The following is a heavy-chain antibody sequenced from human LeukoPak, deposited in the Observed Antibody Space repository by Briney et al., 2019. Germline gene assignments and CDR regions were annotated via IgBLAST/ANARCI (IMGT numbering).Heavy chain of an antibody. CDR2: IRSKAYGGTT. CDR1: GFTFGDYA. Sequence: GGSLRLSCTASGFTFGDYAMSWFRQAPGKGLEWVGFIRSKAYGGTTEYAASVKGRFTISRDDSKSIAYLQMNSLKTEDTAVYSCTRGVTSTPSLWFDPWGQGTLVTVSS. D-gene: IGHD3-16*01. J-gene: IGHJ5*02. V-gene: IGHV3-49*03. CDR3: TRGVTSTPSLWFDP.